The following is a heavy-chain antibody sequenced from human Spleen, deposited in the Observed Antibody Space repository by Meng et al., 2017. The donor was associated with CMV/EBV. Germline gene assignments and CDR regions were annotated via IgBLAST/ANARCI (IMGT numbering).Heavy chain of an antibody. V-gene: IGHV4-59*12. Sequence: SETLSLTCTVSGGSMNRYYWSWIRQPPGKGLEWIGYIYYIGSTNYNPSLKSRVTISVDTSKNQFSLKLSSVTAADTAVYYGARAPGYWGQGTLVTVSS. J-gene: IGHJ4*02. CDR2: IYYIGST. CDR1: GGSMNRYY. CDR3: ARAPGY.